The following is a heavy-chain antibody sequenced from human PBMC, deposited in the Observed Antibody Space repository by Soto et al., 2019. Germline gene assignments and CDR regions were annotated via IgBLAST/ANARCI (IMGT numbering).Heavy chain of an antibody. D-gene: IGHD2-15*01. V-gene: IGHV4-4*09. CDR2: IYNSGST. CDR1: GGSIKSFS. Sequence: SETLSLTFSVSGGSIKSFSWSWIRQPPGRGLEWIGYIYNSGSTNYNPSLKSRATISVDTSKNQFSLTLTSVTAADTAVYYCARFHKYSEANWFDPWGQGTLVTVS. CDR3: ARFHKYSEANWFDP. J-gene: IGHJ5*02.